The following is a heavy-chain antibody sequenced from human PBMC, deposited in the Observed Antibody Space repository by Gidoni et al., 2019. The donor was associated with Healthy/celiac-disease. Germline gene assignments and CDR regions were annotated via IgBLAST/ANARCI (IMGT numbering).Heavy chain of an antibody. CDR3: ACTGDYWSGYYYYGMDV. CDR2: IYTSGST. V-gene: IGHV4-4*07. CDR1: GGSISSYS. J-gene: IGHJ6*02. Sequence: QVQLQESGPGLVKPSATLSLTCTVSGGSISSYSWRWTRPPAGKGLEWIGRIYTSGSTNYNPSLKSRVTMSVDTSKNQFSLKLSAVTAADTAVYYCACTGDYWSGYYYYGMDVWGQGTTVTVSS. D-gene: IGHD4-17*01.